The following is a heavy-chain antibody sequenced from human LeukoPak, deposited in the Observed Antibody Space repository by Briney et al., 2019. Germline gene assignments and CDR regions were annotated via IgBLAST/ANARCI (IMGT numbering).Heavy chain of an antibody. CDR2: ISYDGSTT. D-gene: IGHD1-14*01. CDR3: AKVLTGSQDY. CDR1: GFTFSSIA. Sequence: GGSLRLSCAASGFTFSSIAMHWVRQAPGKGLEWVAVISYDGSTTYYADSVKGRFTISRDNSKNTVYLHVKSLRAEDAAVYFCAKVLTGSQDYWGQGTLVAVSS. J-gene: IGHJ4*02. V-gene: IGHV3-30-3*01.